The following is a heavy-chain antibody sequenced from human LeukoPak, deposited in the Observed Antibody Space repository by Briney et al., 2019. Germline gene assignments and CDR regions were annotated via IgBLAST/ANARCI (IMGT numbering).Heavy chain of an antibody. J-gene: IGHJ4*02. CDR3: ARTNSGSYPYQTLFDY. CDR2: INPSGGST. V-gene: IGHV1-46*01. CDR1: GYTFTSYY. Sequence: SVKVSCKASGYTFTSYYMHWVRQAPGQGLEWMGIINPSGGSTSYAQKFQGRVTMTRDTSTSTVYMELSSLRSEDTAVYYCARTNSGSYPYQTLFDYWGQGTLVTVSS. D-gene: IGHD1-26*01.